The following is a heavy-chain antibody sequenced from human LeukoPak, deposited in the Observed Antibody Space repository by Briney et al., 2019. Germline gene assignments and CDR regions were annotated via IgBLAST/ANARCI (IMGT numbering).Heavy chain of an antibody. CDR3: VRGVRYCSSTSCREYFQY. CDR1: GGSFSGYS. J-gene: IGHJ1*01. D-gene: IGHD2-2*01. Sequence: SETLSLTCAVYGGSFSGYSLSWIRQPPGQGLEWIGEINHSGSINHSGSTNYNPSLKSRVTISVDTSRNQFSLKLSSVTDADTAMYYCVRGVRYCSSTSCREYFQYWGQGTLVPVSS. CDR2: INHSGSINHSGST. V-gene: IGHV4-34*01.